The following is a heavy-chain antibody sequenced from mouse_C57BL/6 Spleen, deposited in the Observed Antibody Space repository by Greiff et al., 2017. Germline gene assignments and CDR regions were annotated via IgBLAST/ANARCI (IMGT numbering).Heavy chain of an antibody. CDR2: INPSSGYT. D-gene: IGHD2-2*01. Sequence: VQLQQSGAGLVRPGASLKLSCTASGYTFTSYRMHWVQQRPGQGLEWIGYINPSSGYTKYNQKFKDTATLTTDKSSSTAYMQLSSLKSEDSAVYYCARGDYGSYWYFDVWGTVTTVTVSS. J-gene: IGHJ1*03. V-gene: IGHV1-4*01. CDR1: GYTFTSYR. CDR3: ARGDYGSYWYFDV.